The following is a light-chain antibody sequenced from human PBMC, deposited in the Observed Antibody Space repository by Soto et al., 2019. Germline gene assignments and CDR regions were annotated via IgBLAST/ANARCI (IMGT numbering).Light chain of an antibody. Sequence: EIVLTQSPATLSLSPGERGTLSCGATQTVSNNYLAWYQQKPGQAPRLLIYGASSRATGIPDRFSGSGSGTDFTLTISRLEPEDFAVYYCQQYGSSPLTFGGGTKVDIK. CDR2: GAS. CDR3: QQYGSSPLT. V-gene: IGKV3-20*01. CDR1: QTVSNNY. J-gene: IGKJ4*01.